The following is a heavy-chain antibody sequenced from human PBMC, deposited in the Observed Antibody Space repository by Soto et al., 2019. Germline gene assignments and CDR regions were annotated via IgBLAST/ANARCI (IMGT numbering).Heavy chain of an antibody. J-gene: IGHJ4*02. V-gene: IGHV1-18*01. CDR3: ARGRYGDY. CDR1: GYAFTTYG. Sequence: QVHLVQSGAEVKKPGASVKVSCQASGYAFTTYGITWVRQAPGQGLEWMGWISAHNGNTNYAQKLQGRVTATRDTSTSTAYMELRSLRSDDTAVYYCARGRYGDYWGQGALVTVSS. D-gene: IGHD1-1*01. CDR2: ISAHNGNT.